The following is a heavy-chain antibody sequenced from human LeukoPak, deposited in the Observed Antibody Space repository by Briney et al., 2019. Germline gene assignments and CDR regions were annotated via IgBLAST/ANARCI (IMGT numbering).Heavy chain of an antibody. CDR2: IYHSGRT. CDR3: ARPAYSGSGSYYSA. Sequence: SGTLSLTRAVSGGSIKSSGWWTWVRQPPGKGPEWIGEIYHSGRTNYNPSLETRVTLTIDTSKNQFSLNLSSVIAADTAVYYCARPAYSGSGSYYSAWGQGTLVTVSS. J-gene: IGHJ5*02. V-gene: IGHV4-4*02. CDR1: GGSIKSSGW. D-gene: IGHD3-10*01.